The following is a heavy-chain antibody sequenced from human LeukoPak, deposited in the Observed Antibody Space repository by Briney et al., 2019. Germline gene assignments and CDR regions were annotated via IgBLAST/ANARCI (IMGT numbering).Heavy chain of an antibody. J-gene: IGHJ3*02. CDR3: AREDGYSSSWYDAFDI. CDR1: GGSISSYY. Sequence: SETLSLTCTVSGGSISSYYWSWIRQPPGKGLEWIGYIYYSGSTNYNPSLKSRVTIPVDTSKNQFSLKLSSVTAADTAVYYCAREDGYSSSWYDAFDIWGQGTMVTVSS. D-gene: IGHD6-13*01. CDR2: IYYSGST. V-gene: IGHV4-59*01.